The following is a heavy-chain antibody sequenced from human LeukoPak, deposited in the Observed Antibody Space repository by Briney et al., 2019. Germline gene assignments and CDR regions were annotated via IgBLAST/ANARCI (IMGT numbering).Heavy chain of an antibody. CDR2: IYYSGST. CDR1: GDSISSYY. Sequence: PAETLSLTCTVSGDSISSYYWSWLRQPPGKGLEGLGYIYYSGSTNYNPSLKSRVNISVDTSKNQFSLKLSSVTAADTAVYYCARAAIYYGSGSYYNAWGQGTLVTVSS. D-gene: IGHD3-10*01. J-gene: IGHJ4*02. V-gene: IGHV4-59*01. CDR3: ARAAIYYGSGSYYNA.